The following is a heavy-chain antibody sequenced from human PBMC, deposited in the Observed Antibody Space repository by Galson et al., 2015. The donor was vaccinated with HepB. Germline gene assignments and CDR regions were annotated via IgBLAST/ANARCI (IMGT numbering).Heavy chain of an antibody. CDR3: ARDRPYYDGSNDAFDI. V-gene: IGHV6-1*01. D-gene: IGHD3-22*01. Sequence: CAISGDSVSSNSAAWNWIRQSPSRGLEWLGRTYYRSKWYNDYAVSVKSRITINPDTSENQFSLQLNSVTPEDTAVYYCARDRPYYDGSNDAFDIWGQGTMVTVSS. CDR2: TYYRSKWYN. CDR1: GDSVSSNSAA. J-gene: IGHJ3*02.